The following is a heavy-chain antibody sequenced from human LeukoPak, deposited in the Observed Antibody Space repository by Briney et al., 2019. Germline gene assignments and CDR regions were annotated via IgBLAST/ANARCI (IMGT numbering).Heavy chain of an antibody. D-gene: IGHD4-17*01. V-gene: IGHV3-30-3*01. CDR1: GFTFSSYA. Sequence: PGGSLRLSCAASGFTFSSYAMHWVRQAPGKGLEWVAVISNDGSNNYHVDSVKGRFTISRDNPKNTVYLQMNSLRTEDTAMYYCARVDYGGNSDWYFDLWGRGSLVTVSS. J-gene: IGHJ2*01. CDR3: ARVDYGGNSDWYFDL. CDR2: ISNDGSNN.